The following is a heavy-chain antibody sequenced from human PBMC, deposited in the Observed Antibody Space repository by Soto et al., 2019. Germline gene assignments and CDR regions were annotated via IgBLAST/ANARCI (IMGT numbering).Heavy chain of an antibody. CDR1: GYTFTSHT. CDR3: ARDPEVGPPGDF. V-gene: IGHV1-3*01. J-gene: IGHJ4*02. CDR2: MIVSHGRP. Sequence: QVQLVQSGAEVKEPGASVKVSCKASGYTFTSHTIHWARQAPGQGLEWMGWMIVSHGRPRIAPHFQGRVIFTAHPSAAPPNRELALLTSDDTAVYFCARDPEVGPPGDFWGQGPLVVASS.